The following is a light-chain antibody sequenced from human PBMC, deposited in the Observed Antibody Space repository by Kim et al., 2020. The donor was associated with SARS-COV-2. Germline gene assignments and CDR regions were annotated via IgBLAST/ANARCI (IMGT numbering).Light chain of an antibody. CDR3: SAYSSDTSLV. Sequence: GQSITISCPGSKSDVGGYLYVSLFQFQPDKAPKLIIYDVSKRPSGVSSRFSGSKSGNTASLTISGLQTEDESEYFCSAYSSDTSLVFGGGTQLTVL. V-gene: IGLV2-14*03. CDR1: KSDVGGYLY. J-gene: IGLJ2*01. CDR2: DVS.